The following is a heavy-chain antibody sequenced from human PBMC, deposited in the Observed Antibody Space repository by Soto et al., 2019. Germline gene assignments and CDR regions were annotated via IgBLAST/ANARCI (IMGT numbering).Heavy chain of an antibody. CDR2: ISSYNGDT. CDR1: GYTFTRSG. J-gene: IGHJ6*02. D-gene: IGHD5-12*01. CDR3: AREGVAPYYYYGMDV. V-gene: IGHV1-18*01. Sequence: QVQLEQSGAEVTKPGASVKVSCKASGYTFTRSGISWVRQAPGQGPEWMGWISSYNGDTNYAQTFQGRVTMTTDTSTSTAYMELRSLRSDDTAVYYCAREGVAPYYYYGMDVWGQGTPVTVSS.